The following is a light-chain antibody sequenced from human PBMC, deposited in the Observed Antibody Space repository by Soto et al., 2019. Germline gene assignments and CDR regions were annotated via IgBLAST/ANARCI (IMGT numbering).Light chain of an antibody. CDR2: LGS. V-gene: IGKV2-28*01. Sequence: DIVMTQSPLSLPVTPGEPASISCRSGQSLLHSNGYNYFDWYLQKPGQSPQVLIYLGSNRASGVPDRFSGSGSGTDFTLKISRVEAEDVGVYYCMQALQTPITFGQGTRLEIK. J-gene: IGKJ5*01. CDR1: QSLLHSNGYNY. CDR3: MQALQTPIT.